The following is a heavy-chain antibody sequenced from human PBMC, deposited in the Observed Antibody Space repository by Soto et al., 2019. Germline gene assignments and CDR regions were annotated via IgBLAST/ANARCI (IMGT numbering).Heavy chain of an antibody. CDR3: ARAQHSIRYSGYVRFDY. J-gene: IGHJ4*02. CDR2: IIHIFGTA. D-gene: IGHD5-12*01. Sequence: QVQLVQSGAEVKKPGSSVKVSCKASGGTFSSYAISWVRQAPGQGLEWMGGIIHIFGTANYAQKFQGRVTITADEFTSTAYMELSSMRSEDTAVYYCARAQHSIRYSGYVRFDYWGQGTLVTVSS. CDR1: GGTFSSYA. V-gene: IGHV1-69*01.